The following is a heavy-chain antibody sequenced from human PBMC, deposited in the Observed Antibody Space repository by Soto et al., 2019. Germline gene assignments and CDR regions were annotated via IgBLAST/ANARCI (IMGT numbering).Heavy chain of an antibody. V-gene: IGHV3-30-3*01. J-gene: IGHJ1*01. Sequence: GSLRLSCAASGFTFSAYPMHWVRQAPGKGLDWVAVVSYDGSNKNYSDSVKGQFIISRDNSKNTLYLQMNSLRPDDTAVYYCARGLVYGGAYFGHWGQGTLVTVSS. CDR2: VSYDGSNK. CDR3: ARGLVYGGAYFGH. CDR1: GFTFSAYP. D-gene: IGHD4-17*01.